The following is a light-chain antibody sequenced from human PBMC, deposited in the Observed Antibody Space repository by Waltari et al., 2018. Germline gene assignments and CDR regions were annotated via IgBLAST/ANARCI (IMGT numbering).Light chain of an antibody. J-gene: IGKJ4*01. V-gene: IGKV1-13*02. CDR2: DAS. CDR1: QAISSA. Sequence: AIQLTQSPSSLSASVGDKVPITCRASQAISSALAWYQLRPGKAPKFLIYDASILESGVPSRFRGSGSGTDFTLTISSLQPDDFGTYFCQQFNSFPLTFGGGT. CDR3: QQFNSFPLT.